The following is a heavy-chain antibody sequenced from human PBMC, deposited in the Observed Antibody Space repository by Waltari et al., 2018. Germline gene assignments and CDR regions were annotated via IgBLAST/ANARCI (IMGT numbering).Heavy chain of an antibody. CDR3: ARGRTGALEWA. D-gene: IGHD7-27*01. J-gene: IGHJ4*02. Sequence: QVQLQESGPGLVKPSQTLSLTCTVSGGSISSGSYYWSWIRQPAGKGLEWIGRIYTSGSTNYNPSLKSRVTISVDTSKNQFSLKLSSVTAADTAVYYCARGRTGALEWAWGQGTLVTVSS. V-gene: IGHV4-61*02. CDR2: IYTSGST. CDR1: GGSISSGSYY.